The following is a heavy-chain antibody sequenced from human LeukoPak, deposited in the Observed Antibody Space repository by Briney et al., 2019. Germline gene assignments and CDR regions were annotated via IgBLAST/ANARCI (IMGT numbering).Heavy chain of an antibody. J-gene: IGHJ4*02. D-gene: IGHD1-14*01. CDR3: ARGQLTDDLDY. CDR1: VHTLTGYF. Sequence: ASVKVSCKASVHTLTGYFMCWVRQAPGQGLEWMGWINPNIGATKYARKFQGRVTMTRDTSISTAYMELSRLRSDDTAVYYCARGQLTDDLDYWGQGTLVTVSS. CDR2: INPNIGAT. V-gene: IGHV1-2*02.